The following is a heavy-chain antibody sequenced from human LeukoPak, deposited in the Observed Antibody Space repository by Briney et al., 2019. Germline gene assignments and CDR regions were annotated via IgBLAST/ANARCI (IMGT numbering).Heavy chain of an antibody. CDR3: AKGIAAAGRVH. D-gene: IGHD6-13*01. CDR2: ISFDGSNK. CDR1: GFTFSRYG. Sequence: GRSLRLSCAASGFTFSRYGMHWVRQAPDKGLEWVAVISFDGSNKYDADSVKGRFTISRDNSKNTLYLQMNSLRAEDTAVYYCAKGIAAAGRVHWGQGTLVTVSS. J-gene: IGHJ4*02. V-gene: IGHV3-30*18.